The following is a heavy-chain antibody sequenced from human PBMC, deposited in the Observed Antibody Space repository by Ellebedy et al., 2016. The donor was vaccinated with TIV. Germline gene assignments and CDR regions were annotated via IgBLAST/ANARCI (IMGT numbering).Heavy chain of an antibody. CDR1: GFTFSTYW. J-gene: IGHJ4*02. CDR3: ARGGYDFWNPRY. D-gene: IGHD3-3*01. CDR2: TKQDGSEN. Sequence: PGGSLRLSCAASGFTFSTYWMGWVRQAAGKGLEWVANTKQDGSENYYVDSVMGRFTISRDNAKNSLYLQMNSLRAEDTAVYYCARGGYDFWNPRYWGQGTLVTVSS. V-gene: IGHV3-7*01.